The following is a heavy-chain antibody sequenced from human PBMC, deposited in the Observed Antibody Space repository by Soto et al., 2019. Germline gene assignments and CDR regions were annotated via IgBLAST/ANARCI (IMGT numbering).Heavy chain of an antibody. CDR1: GYTFTGYY. CDR3: ARHSGYDYVFDY. CDR2: INPNNGDT. J-gene: IGHJ4*02. Sequence: ASVKVSCKASGYTFTGYYIHWVRQAPGQGLEWMGWINPNNGDTNYAQKFQGRVTMTRDTSTSTAYMELSSLTFDDTAVYYCARHSGYDYVFDYWGQGTLVTVSS. D-gene: IGHD5-12*01. V-gene: IGHV1-2*02.